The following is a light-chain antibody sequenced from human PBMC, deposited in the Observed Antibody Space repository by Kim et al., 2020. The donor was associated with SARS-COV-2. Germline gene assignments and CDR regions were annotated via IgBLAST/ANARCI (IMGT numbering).Light chain of an antibody. J-gene: IGLJ1*01. CDR1: DIGSKS. Sequence: SYELTQPHSVSVAPGKTARITCGGNDIGSKSVHWYQQRPGQAPVLVIYYDSDRPSGIPERFSGSNSGNTATLTISRVEAGDEVGYYCQVWHSGTDLYVFGSGTKVTVL. CDR2: YDS. CDR3: QVWHSGTDLYV. V-gene: IGLV3-21*04.